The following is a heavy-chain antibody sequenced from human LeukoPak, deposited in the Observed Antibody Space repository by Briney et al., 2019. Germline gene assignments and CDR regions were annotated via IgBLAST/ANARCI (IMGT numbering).Heavy chain of an antibody. D-gene: IGHD3-16*01. Sequence: GASVKVSCKASGYTFTDYYMHWVRQAPGQGLEWMGWINPNSGGTNYAQKFQGRVTMTRDTSISTAYMELSRLRSDDTAVYYCARSYGLGGNYLDYWGQGTLVTVSS. CDR2: INPNSGGT. CDR1: GYTFTDYY. CDR3: ARSYGLGGNYLDY. V-gene: IGHV1-2*02. J-gene: IGHJ4*02.